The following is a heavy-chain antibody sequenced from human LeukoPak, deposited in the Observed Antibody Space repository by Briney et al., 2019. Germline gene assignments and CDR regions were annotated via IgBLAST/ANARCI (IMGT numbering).Heavy chain of an antibody. V-gene: IGHV4-38-2*02. J-gene: IGHJ4*02. CDR1: DYSISNTYY. CDR2: IHHSGST. Sequence: SETLSLTCTVSDYSISNTYYWGWIRQPPGKGLEWIGNIHHSGSTNYNPSLKSRVTISVDTSKNQFSLKLSSVTAADTAVYYCARKGPRSYYYDSSGYFDYWGQGTLVTVSS. D-gene: IGHD3-22*01. CDR3: ARKGPRSYYYDSSGYFDY.